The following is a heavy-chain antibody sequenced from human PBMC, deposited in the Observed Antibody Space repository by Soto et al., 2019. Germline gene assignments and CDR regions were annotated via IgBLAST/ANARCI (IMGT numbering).Heavy chain of an antibody. J-gene: IGHJ4*02. Sequence: QVQLQESGPGLVKPSETLSLTCTVSGGSISSYYWSWIRQPPGKGLEWIGYISYSGSTNYNPSLKRRVPIAVDTSKNQFPLKLTIVTAADTAVYCRARGGTVVNGFDYWGQGTLVSVSS. D-gene: IGHD2-15*01. CDR3: ARGGTVVNGFDY. CDR1: GGSISSYY. V-gene: IGHV4-59*01. CDR2: ISYSGST.